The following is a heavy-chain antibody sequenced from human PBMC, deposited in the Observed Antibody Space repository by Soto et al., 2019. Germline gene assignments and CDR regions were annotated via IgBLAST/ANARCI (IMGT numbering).Heavy chain of an antibody. CDR2: IYYSGST. Sequence: PSETLSLTCTVSGGSISSYYWSWIRQPPGKGLEWIGYIYYSGSTNYNPSLKSRVHISVDKSKNQFSLKLSSVTAADTAVYYCARDVGLDYYYSGMDVWGQGTTVTVSS. V-gene: IGHV4-59*01. D-gene: IGHD2-2*03. CDR3: ARDVGLDYYYSGMDV. J-gene: IGHJ6*02. CDR1: GGSISSYY.